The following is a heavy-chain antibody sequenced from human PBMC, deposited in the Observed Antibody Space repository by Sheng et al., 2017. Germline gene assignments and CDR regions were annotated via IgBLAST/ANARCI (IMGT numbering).Heavy chain of an antibody. CDR2: IYYSGNT. CDR1: GGSISSHH. V-gene: IGHV4-59*11. D-gene: IGHD1-26*01. J-gene: IGHJ6*04. CDR3: ARDIGFLDV. Sequence: QVQLQESGPGLVKPFGDPCPLTCTVSGGSISSHHWSWIRQPPGKGLEWIGYIYYSGNTNYNPSLKSRVTMSADTSKNQLSLNVSSVTAADTAMYYCARDIGFLDVWGKGTTVTVFS.